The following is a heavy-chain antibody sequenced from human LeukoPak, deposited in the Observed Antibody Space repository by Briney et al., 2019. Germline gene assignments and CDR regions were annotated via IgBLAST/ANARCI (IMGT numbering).Heavy chain of an antibody. J-gene: IGHJ4*02. D-gene: IGHD1-26*01. CDR1: GCTFTGYY. CDR2: INPNSGGT. CDR3: ARAKAGSERFDY. Sequence: VSVKVSCKASGCTFTGYYIHWVRQAPGQGLEWMGWINPNSGGTNYAQKFQGRVTMTRDTSISTAYMELSRLRSDDTAVYYCARAKAGSERFDYWAQGSLFTVSS. V-gene: IGHV1-2*02.